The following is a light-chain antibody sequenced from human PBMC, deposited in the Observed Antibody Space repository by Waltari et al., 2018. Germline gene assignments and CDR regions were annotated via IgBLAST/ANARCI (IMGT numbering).Light chain of an antibody. J-gene: IGKJ2*01. V-gene: IGKV4-1*01. Sequence: DIVVTQSPDSLAVSLGERATINCKSSQSVLDISNNKHYFACYKQKPGQPPKLLIYWASSRESGVPDPFSGSGFGTDFTVSISSLQAEDVTVYYCQQYYYTPLVTFGQGTKLEI. CDR2: WAS. CDR1: QSVLDISNNKHY. CDR3: QQYYYTPLVT.